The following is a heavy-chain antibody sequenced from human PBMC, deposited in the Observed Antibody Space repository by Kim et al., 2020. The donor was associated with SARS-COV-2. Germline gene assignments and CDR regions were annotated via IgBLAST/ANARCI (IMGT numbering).Heavy chain of an antibody. Sequence: NSGGTNYAQKFQGRVTMTRDTSISTAYMELSRLRSDDTAVYYCARVGFDPWGQGTLVTVSS. CDR2: NSGGT. V-gene: IGHV1-2*02. J-gene: IGHJ5*02. CDR3: ARVGFDP.